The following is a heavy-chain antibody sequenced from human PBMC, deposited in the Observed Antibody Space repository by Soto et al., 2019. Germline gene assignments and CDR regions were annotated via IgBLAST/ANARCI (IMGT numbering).Heavy chain of an antibody. Sequence: EVQLVESGGGLVQPGGSLRLSCAASGYSISTYWMSWVRQAPGKGLEWVANVKQDGSEEYYVDSVKGRFTISRDNAKNALYLQMNSLSAEETAVYYCAALDTAMVKTAGYWGQGTLVTVSS. J-gene: IGHJ4*02. CDR1: GYSISTYW. CDR3: AALDTAMVKTAGY. V-gene: IGHV3-7*01. CDR2: VKQDGSEE. D-gene: IGHD5-18*01.